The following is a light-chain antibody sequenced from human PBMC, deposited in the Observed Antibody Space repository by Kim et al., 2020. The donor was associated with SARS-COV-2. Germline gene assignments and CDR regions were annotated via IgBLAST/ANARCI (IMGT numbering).Light chain of an antibody. CDR3: SSYTSSSTYV. Sequence: GQSITISCTGTSSDVGGYSFVSWYQQHPGKAPKLMLYDVSKRPSGVSNRFSGSKSGNTASLTISGLQAEDEADYYCSSYTSSSTYVFGTGTKVTVL. J-gene: IGLJ1*01. V-gene: IGLV2-14*04. CDR1: SSDVGGYSF. CDR2: DVS.